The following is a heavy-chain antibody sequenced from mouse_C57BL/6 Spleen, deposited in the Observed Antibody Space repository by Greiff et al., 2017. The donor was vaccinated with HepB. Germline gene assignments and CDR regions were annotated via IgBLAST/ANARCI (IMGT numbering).Heavy chain of an antibody. V-gene: IGHV3-6*01. CDR2: ISYDGSN. D-gene: IGHD1-1*01. CDR1: GYSITSGYY. CDR3: ARGATVVAPYYFDY. J-gene: IGHJ2*01. Sequence: ESGPGLVKPSQSLSLTCSVTGYSITSGYYWNWIRQFPGNKLEWMGYISYDGSNNYNPSLKNRISITRDTSKNQFFLKLNSVTTEDTATYYCARGATVVAPYYFDYWGQGTTLTVSS.